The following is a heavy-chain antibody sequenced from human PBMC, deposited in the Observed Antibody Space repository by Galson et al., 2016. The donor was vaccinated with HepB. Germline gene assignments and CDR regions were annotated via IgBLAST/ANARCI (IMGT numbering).Heavy chain of an antibody. CDR2: ITPIFGAA. CDR1: GGTFSSYA. Sequence: QSGAEVKKPGESLRISCKASGGTFSSYAFSWVRQAPGQGLEWMGGITPIFGAAIYAQKFQGRVTVTADKSTITVYMELSSLRSEDTAVYYCARELRPLGFDPWGQGTPVTASS. J-gene: IGHJ5*02. CDR3: ARELRPLGFDP. V-gene: IGHV1-69*06.